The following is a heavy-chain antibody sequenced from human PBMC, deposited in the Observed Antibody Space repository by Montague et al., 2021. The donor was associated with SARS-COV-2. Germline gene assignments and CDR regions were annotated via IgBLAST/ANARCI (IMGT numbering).Heavy chain of an antibody. Sequence: ETLSLTCTVSGGSIITSNYYWGWLRQPPGKGLEWIGSGDYSGRTSYNPSLTSRVTISVDTSKNQFSLKLTSVTAADTAVYYCTRHVGRRPGAMDWLDPWGQGTLVTVSS. CDR1: GGSIITSNYY. CDR2: GDYSGRT. D-gene: IGHD2-2*01. CDR3: TRHVGRRPGAMDWLDP. V-gene: IGHV4-39*01. J-gene: IGHJ5*02.